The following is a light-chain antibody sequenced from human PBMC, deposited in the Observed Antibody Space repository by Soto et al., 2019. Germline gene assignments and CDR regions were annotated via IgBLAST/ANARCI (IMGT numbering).Light chain of an antibody. CDR2: DAT. V-gene: IGKV3-11*01. CDR1: QTVDNF. CDR3: QQRKKWPPIT. J-gene: IGKJ5*01. Sequence: EIVLTQSPVIVSLSPGERATLSCRASQTVDNFLAWYQLKPCKAPRLLIYDATKRASGIPVRFTGSGSGTDFILTISNIEAEVVAIYYCQQRKKWPPITFGQGTRLDI.